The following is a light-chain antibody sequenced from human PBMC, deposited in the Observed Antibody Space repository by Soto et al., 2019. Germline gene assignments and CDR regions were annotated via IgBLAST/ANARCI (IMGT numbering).Light chain of an antibody. CDR2: DNI. J-gene: IGLJ2*01. CDR1: SFNIGAGYD. V-gene: IGLV1-40*01. Sequence: QSVLTQPPSVSGAPGQRVTISCTGSSFNIGAGYDVHWYQQLPGTAPKLLIYDNINRPSGVPDRFSGSKSGTSASLAITGLQAEDEADYYCQSYDSSLSVHVVFGGGTKLTV. CDR3: QSYDSSLSVHVV.